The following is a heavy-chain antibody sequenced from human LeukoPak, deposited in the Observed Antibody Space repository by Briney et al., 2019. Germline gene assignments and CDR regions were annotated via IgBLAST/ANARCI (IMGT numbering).Heavy chain of an antibody. J-gene: IGHJ5*02. CDR2: IYTSGST. V-gene: IGHV4-4*08. Sequence: SETLSLTCTVSGGSISSYYWNWIRQPPGKGLEWIGRIYTSGSTNYNPSLKSRVTISVDTSKDQFSLKLTSVTATDTAVYYCARERIAAAGLNWFDPWGQGTLVTVSS. CDR3: ARERIAAAGLNWFDP. D-gene: IGHD6-13*01. CDR1: GGSISSYY.